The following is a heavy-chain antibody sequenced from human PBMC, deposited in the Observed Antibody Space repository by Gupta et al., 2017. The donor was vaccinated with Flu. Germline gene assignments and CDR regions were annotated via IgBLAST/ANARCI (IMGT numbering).Heavy chain of an antibody. CDR3: ARSVVTYCGGDCFSIYYYYGMDV. V-gene: IGHV1-2*02. CDR1: GYTFTDYH. Sequence: QVHLVQSGAEVKRPGASVRVSCKASGYTFTDYHMHWVRQATGQGLEWMGWINPNSGATNYAQSFQGRVTMTRDTSINTAYLELSTLNSDDRAVYYCARSVVTYCGGDCFSIYYYYGMDVWGQGTTVTVSS. CDR2: INPNSGAT. D-gene: IGHD2-21*02. J-gene: IGHJ6*02.